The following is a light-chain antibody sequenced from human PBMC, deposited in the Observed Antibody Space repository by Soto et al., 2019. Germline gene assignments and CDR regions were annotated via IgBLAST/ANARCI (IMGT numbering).Light chain of an antibody. Sequence: DIQMTQSPSSLSASVGDRVTITCRASQTITTYLNWYQQKPGKAPKVLIYCASSLQSGVPSRFTGSGSGTDFTLTISSLQPEDFATYHCQQSHSTPWKFGQGTKVQIK. CDR2: CAS. V-gene: IGKV1-39*01. CDR1: QTITTY. CDR3: QQSHSTPWK. J-gene: IGKJ1*01.